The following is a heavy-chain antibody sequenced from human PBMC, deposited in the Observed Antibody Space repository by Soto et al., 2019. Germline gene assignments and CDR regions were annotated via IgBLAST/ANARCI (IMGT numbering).Heavy chain of an antibody. CDR3: VRFYGNAFDI. CDR2: IYYSGTT. CDR1: GGSLTSSSFY. Sequence: SETLSLTCIVSGGSLTSSSFYWGWIRQPPGKGLSWIGNIYYSGTTDYNPSLKSRVSVSTDTSRNQLSLTLSSVTAADTAVYYCVRFYGNAFDIWGPGTLVTVSS. D-gene: IGHD3-10*01. V-gene: IGHV4-39*01. J-gene: IGHJ3*02.